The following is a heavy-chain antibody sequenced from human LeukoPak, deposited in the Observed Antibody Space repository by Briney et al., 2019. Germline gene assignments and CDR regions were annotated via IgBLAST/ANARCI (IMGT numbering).Heavy chain of an antibody. CDR2: ISGAGDNT. Sequence: GCSLRLSCAASGFTFSRFAISWVRQAPGKGLDSVSLISGAGDNTYYVDSVKGRFTISRDNSRNTLYLQLNSLRDEDTAVYYCAKGHSDYGTGFDLWGQGTLVTVSS. V-gene: IGHV3-23*01. CDR1: GFTFSRFA. CDR3: AKGHSDYGTGFDL. J-gene: IGHJ4*02. D-gene: IGHD4/OR15-4a*01.